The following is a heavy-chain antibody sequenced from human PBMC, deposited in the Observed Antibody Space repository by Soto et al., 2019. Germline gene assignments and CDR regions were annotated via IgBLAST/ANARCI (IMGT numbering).Heavy chain of an antibody. CDR1: GVTFSSYS. V-gene: IGHV3-21*01. J-gene: IGHJ4*02. CDR2: ISSSSYI. D-gene: IGHD4-17*01. CDR3: ARDGRRSVNMIDY. Sequence: GGSLRLSCAASGVTFSSYSMNWVRQAPGKGLEWVSSISSSSYIYYADSVKGRFTISRDNAKNSLYLQMNSLRAEDTAVYYCARDGRRSVNMIDYWGQGTLVTVSP.